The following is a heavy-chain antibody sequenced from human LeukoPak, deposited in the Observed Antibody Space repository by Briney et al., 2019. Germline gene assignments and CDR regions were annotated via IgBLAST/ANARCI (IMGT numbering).Heavy chain of an antibody. V-gene: IGHV5-10-1*01. D-gene: IGHD2-15*01. CDR3: ARAYDLGYSIDY. CDR2: IDPSDSYT. J-gene: IGHJ4*02. Sequence: RIDPSDSYTNYNPSFQGHVTISIDKSTNTAYLQWSSLKASDTAIYYCARAYDLGYSIDYWGQGTRATVSS.